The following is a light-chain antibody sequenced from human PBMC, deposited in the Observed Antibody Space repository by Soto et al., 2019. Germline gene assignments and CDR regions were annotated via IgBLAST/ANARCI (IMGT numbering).Light chain of an antibody. Sequence: DIQMTQSPSSLSASVGDGVTVTCLASQGISNYLAWYQQKPGKVPKLLVFAASILQSGVPSRFSGSGSGTDCTLTITSLQPEDVATYYCQKYDSAPLTFGGGTKVDI. V-gene: IGKV1-27*01. J-gene: IGKJ4*01. CDR3: QKYDSAPLT. CDR2: AAS. CDR1: QGISNY.